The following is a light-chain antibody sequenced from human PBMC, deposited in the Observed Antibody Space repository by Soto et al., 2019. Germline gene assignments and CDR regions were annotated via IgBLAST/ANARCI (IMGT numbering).Light chain of an antibody. CDR1: QSVSNNY. CDR2: GSS. Sequence: EVELTQSPGTLSLSPGERATISCRASQSVSNNYVAWYQQKPGQAPRLLIFGSSDWATGIPDRFSGSGSGTDFTLTISRLEPEDFAMYYCQQYGSSPPYTFGRGTKLEIK. J-gene: IGKJ2*01. V-gene: IGKV3-20*01. CDR3: QQYGSSPPYT.